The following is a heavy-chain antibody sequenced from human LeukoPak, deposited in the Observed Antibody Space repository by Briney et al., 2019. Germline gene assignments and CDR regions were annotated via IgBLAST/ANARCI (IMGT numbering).Heavy chain of an antibody. Sequence: PGGSLRLSCAASGFTFSSFSMNWVRQAPGKGLEWVSYISSSSSTICYADSVKGRFTISRDNAKNSLYLQMNSLRAEDTAVYYCARGYSYGYIYYFDYWGQGTLVTVSS. D-gene: IGHD5-18*01. V-gene: IGHV3-48*01. CDR2: ISSSSSTI. J-gene: IGHJ4*02. CDR1: GFTFSSFS. CDR3: ARGYSYGYIYYFDY.